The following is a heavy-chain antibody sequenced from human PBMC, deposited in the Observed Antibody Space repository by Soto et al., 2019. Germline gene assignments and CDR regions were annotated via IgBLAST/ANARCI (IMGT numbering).Heavy chain of an antibody. J-gene: IGHJ4*02. Sequence: ASVKVSCKASGYTFSSFYMHWVRRAPGHGLEWMGIINPSGGGTGYAQKFQGRVTMTRDTSTSTFHMELSGLRSEDTAVYYCARDSTLAYWGQGTLVTVSS. CDR2: INPSGGGT. CDR1: GYTFSSFY. V-gene: IGHV1-46*01. CDR3: ARDSTLAY.